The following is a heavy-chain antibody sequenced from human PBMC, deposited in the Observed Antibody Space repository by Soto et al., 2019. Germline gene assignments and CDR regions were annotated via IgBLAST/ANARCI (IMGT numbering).Heavy chain of an antibody. Sequence: SVKTSCKSSCYTVTTYVMSGVLQSPRKGLEWMGWISAYNGNTNYAQKLQGRVTMTTDTSTSTAYMELRSLRCDDTAVYYCAIDTDSVVVVASTSWLDPWGKRILVTLYS. D-gene: IGHD2-15*01. V-gene: IGHV1-18*01. J-gene: IGHJ5*02. CDR3: AIDTDSVVVVASTSWLDP. CDR1: CYTVTTYV. CDR2: ISAYNGNT.